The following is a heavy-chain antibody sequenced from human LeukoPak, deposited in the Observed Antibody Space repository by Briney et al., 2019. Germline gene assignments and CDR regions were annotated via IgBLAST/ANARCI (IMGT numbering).Heavy chain of an antibody. D-gene: IGHD3-16*01. Sequence: PGRSLRLSCAASGFIFDDYAMHWVRQAPGKGLEWVSGISWNSGSIDYADSVKGRFTISRDNVKNSLYLQMNSLRAEDTALYYCAKESKELWPFSSTFDIWGQGTMVTVSS. CDR1: GFIFDDYA. CDR3: AKESKELWPFSSTFDI. CDR2: ISWNSGSI. V-gene: IGHV3-9*01. J-gene: IGHJ3*02.